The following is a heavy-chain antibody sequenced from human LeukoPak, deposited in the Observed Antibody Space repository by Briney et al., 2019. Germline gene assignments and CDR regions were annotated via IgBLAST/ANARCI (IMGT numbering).Heavy chain of an antibody. Sequence: GGTLRLSCAASGFTFSSYGMSWVRQAPGKGLEWVSAISGSGGSTYYADSVKGRFTISRDNSKNTLYLQMNSLRAEDTAVYYCAKAPGYWWRDSYFQHWGQGTLVTVSS. CDR1: GFTFSSYG. J-gene: IGHJ1*01. V-gene: IGHV3-23*01. CDR3: AKAPGYWWRDSYFQH. D-gene: IGHD3-22*01. CDR2: ISGSGGST.